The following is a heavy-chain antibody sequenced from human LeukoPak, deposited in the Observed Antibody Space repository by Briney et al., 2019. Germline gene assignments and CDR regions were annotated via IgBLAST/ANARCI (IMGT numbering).Heavy chain of an antibody. D-gene: IGHD6-13*01. CDR1: GYTFTGYY. J-gene: IGHJ4*02. CDR3: ARASPGYSSSWYDFDY. Sequence: GASVKVSCKASGYTFTGYYMHRVRQAPGQGLEWMGWINPNSGGTNYAQKFQGRVTMTRDTSISTAYMELSRLRSDDTAVYYCARASPGYSSSWYDFDYWGQGTLVTVSS. V-gene: IGHV1-2*02. CDR2: INPNSGGT.